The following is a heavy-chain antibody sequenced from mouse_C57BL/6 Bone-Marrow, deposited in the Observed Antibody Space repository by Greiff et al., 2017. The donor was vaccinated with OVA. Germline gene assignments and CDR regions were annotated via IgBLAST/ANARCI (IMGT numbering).Heavy chain of an antibody. CDR3: ARSYYYGFDY. D-gene: IGHD1-1*01. Sequence: EVKLVESGGGLVKPGGSLKLSCAASGFTFSSYAMSWVRQTPEKRLEWVATISDGGSFTSYPDNVKGRFTISRDNAKNNLYLQMSHLKSEDTAMYYCARSYYYGFDYWGQGTTLTVSS. CDR2: ISDGGSFT. CDR1: GFTFSSYA. J-gene: IGHJ2*01. V-gene: IGHV5-4*03.